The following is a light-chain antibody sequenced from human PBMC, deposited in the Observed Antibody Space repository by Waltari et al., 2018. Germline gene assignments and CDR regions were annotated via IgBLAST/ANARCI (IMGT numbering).Light chain of an antibody. CDR3: QQSHRPPFT. J-gene: IGKJ2*01. Sequence: DRKMTLSPSSGPASVVARGTSACRASQNIDNFLNWYQHKPGEAPHVLVFAASTLQAGVPSRFSASASGTHFTLTIGSLQPEDFATYYCQQSHRPPFTFGQGT. CDR1: QNIDNF. CDR2: AAS. V-gene: IGKV1-39*01.